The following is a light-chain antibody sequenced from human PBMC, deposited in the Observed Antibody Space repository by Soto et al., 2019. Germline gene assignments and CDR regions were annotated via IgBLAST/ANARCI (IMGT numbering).Light chain of an antibody. J-gene: IGKJ5*01. V-gene: IGKV1-33*01. CDR1: QDISNH. CDR2: DAS. Sequence: DIQVTPSPSSLSASVGHRVTITCPASQDISNHLNWYQQKPGKAPKLLIYDASNLETGVPSRFSGSGSGTDFTVTISSLQPEDFATYSCQQYYNLPITFGQGTRLEIK. CDR3: QQYYNLPIT.